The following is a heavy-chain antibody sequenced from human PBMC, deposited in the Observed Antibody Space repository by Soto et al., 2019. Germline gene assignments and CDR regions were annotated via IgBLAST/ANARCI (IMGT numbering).Heavy chain of an antibody. CDR1: GGTFSSYA. D-gene: IGHD6-19*01. CDR2: IIPIFGTA. Sequence: SVKVSCKASGGTFSSYAISWVRQAPGQGLEWMGGIIPIFGTANYAQKFQGRVTITADESTSTAYMELSSLRSEDTAVYYCARGLIAVAGTGEDYWGQGXLVTVYS. J-gene: IGHJ4*02. CDR3: ARGLIAVAGTGEDY. V-gene: IGHV1-69*13.